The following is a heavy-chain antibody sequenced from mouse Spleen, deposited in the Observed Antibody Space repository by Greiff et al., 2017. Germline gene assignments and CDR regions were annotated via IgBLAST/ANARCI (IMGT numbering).Heavy chain of an antibody. D-gene: IGHD2-4*01. CDR1: GYTFTDYY. J-gene: IGHJ3*01. CDR2: INPNNGGT. V-gene: IGHV1-26*01. Sequence: EVQLQQSGPELVKPGASVKISCKASGYTFTDYYMNWVKQSHGKSLEWIGDINPNNGGTSYNQKFKGKATLTVDKSSSTAYMELRSLTSEDSAVYYCARRMGLRRVAWFAYWGQGTLVTVSA. CDR3: ARRMGLRRVAWFAY.